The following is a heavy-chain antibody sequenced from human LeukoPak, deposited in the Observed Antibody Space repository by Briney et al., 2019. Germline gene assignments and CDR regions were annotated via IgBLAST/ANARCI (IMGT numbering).Heavy chain of an antibody. CDR1: GFTFSSYA. Sequence: PGGSLRLSCAASGFTFSSYAMSWVRQAPGKGLGWVSGISGSGGNTYYADSVKGRFTISRDNSKNTLYVQVNSLGTEDTAVYYCAKSEDYSNSGGWYYFDYWGQGTLVTVSS. V-gene: IGHV3-23*01. CDR2: ISGSGGNT. J-gene: IGHJ4*02. D-gene: IGHD4-11*01. CDR3: AKSEDYSNSGGWYYFDY.